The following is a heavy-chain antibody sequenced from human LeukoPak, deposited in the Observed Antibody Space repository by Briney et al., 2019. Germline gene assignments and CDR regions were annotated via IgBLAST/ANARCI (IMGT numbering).Heavy chain of an antibody. Sequence: GGSLRLSCAASGFTFSSYWMSWVRQAPGKGLEWVSVIYSGGSTYYADSVKGRFTISRDNSKNTLYLQMNSLRAEDTAVYYCAKEGRIAAAGTLIRDAFDIWGQGTMVTVSS. CDR2: IYSGGST. D-gene: IGHD6-13*01. CDR3: AKEGRIAAAGTLIRDAFDI. CDR1: GFTFSSYW. V-gene: IGHV3-23*01. J-gene: IGHJ3*02.